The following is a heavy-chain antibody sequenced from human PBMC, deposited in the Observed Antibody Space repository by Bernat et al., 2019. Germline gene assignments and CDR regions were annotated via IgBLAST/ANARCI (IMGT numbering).Heavy chain of an antibody. V-gene: IGHV3-15*01. CDR2: IKVKSDGGTT. CDR3: TTGRICAGDCYSGTLDY. Sequence: EVQLVESGGGLIKPGESLRVSCTASGFTFSNAWMSWVRRAPGKGLEWVGRIKVKSDGGTTDYAAPVRGRFTISRDDSKDTLYLQMNSLKTEDTAIYYCTTGRICAGDCYSGTLDYWGQGVLVTFSS. D-gene: IGHD2-21*02. CDR1: GFTFSNAW. J-gene: IGHJ4*02.